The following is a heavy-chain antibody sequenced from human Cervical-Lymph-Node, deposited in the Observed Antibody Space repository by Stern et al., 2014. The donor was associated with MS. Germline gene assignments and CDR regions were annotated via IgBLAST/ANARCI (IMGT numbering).Heavy chain of an antibody. Sequence: DSVQGRFTISRDKADNSLYLQMNSLRAEDTAVYFCAREKHYYDDSGYNEGPLDHWGQGTLVTVSS. V-gene: IGHV3-11*06. J-gene: IGHJ4*02. D-gene: IGHD3-22*01. CDR3: AREKHYYDDSGYNEGPLDH.